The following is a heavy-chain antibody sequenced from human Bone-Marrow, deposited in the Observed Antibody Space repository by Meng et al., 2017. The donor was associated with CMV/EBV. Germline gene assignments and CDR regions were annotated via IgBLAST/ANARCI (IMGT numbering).Heavy chain of an antibody. D-gene: IGHD3-10*01. J-gene: IGHJ4*02. V-gene: IGHV4-4*02. CDR3: ARVVYYGSGSYFDY. CDR1: GGSISSSNW. Sequence: SGGSISSSNWWSWVRQPPGKGLEWIGEIYHSGSTNYNPSLKSRVTISVDKSKNQFSLKVSSVTATDTAVYYCARVVYYGSGSYFDYWGQGTLVTVSS. CDR2: IYHSGST.